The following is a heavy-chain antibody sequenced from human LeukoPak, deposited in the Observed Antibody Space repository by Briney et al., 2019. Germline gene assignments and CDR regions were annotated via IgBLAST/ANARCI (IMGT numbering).Heavy chain of an antibody. V-gene: IGHV5-51*01. Sequence: GESLKISCKGSGYSFTDYWIAWVRQMPGKGLEWMGIIYPDDSDTTYSPSFQGQVTISADKSISTAYLQLSSLKASDTAMYYCARHLLETSSSSASDIWGQGTMVTVS. D-gene: IGHD6-6*01. J-gene: IGHJ3*02. CDR2: IYPDDSDT. CDR3: ARHLLETSSSSASDI. CDR1: GYSFTDYW.